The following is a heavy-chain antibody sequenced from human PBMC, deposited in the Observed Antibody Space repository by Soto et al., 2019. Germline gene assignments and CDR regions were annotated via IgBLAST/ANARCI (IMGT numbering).Heavy chain of an antibody. D-gene: IGHD1-20*01. V-gene: IGHV4-39*01. CDR2: MYYSGST. CDR1: GGSISSSSDY. CDR3: ARLVEQYHWNDWFDP. Sequence: SETLSLTCKVSGGSISSSSDYWGWIRQPPGKGLEWIGSMYYSGSTYYNPSLKSRVTISVDTSKSEFSLKVSSVTAADTAVYYCARLVEQYHWNDWFDPWGQGTLVTVSS. J-gene: IGHJ5*02.